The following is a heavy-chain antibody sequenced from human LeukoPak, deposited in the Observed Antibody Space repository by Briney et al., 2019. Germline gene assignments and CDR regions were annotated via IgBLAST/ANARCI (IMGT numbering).Heavy chain of an antibody. CDR3: ARADYDSSGYIDY. J-gene: IGHJ4*02. D-gene: IGHD3-22*01. V-gene: IGHV3-21*01. Sequence: GGSLRLSCAASGFTFSSYSMNWVRQAPGKGLEWVSSISSSSSYIYYADSVKGRFTISRDNAKNSLYLQMNRLRAEDTAVYYCARADYDSSGYIDYWGQGTLVTVSS. CDR2: ISSSSSYI. CDR1: GFTFSSYS.